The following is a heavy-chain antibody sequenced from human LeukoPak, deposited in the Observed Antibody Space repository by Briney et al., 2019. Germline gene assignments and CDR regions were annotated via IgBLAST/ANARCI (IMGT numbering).Heavy chain of an antibody. CDR3: ARGPPRSWYNAFDI. CDR1: GYTFTSYD. D-gene: IGHD6-13*01. J-gene: IGHJ3*02. Sequence: GASVKVSCKASGYTFTSYDINWVRQATGQGLEWMGWMNPNSGNTGYAQKFQGRVTMTRNTSISTAYMELSSLRSEDTAVYYCARGPPRSWYNAFDIWGQGTMVTVSS. V-gene: IGHV1-8*01. CDR2: MNPNSGNT.